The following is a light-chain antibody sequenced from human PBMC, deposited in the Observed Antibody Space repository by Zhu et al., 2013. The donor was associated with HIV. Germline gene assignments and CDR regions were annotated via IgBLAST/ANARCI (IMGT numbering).Light chain of an antibody. Sequence: QSALTQPASVSGSPGQSITVSCTGTNSDVGSYKLVSWYQQHPDKAPKLMIYDVTNRPSGVSXRFSGSKSGNLASLTISGLQTEDEADYYCSSYTSTATLLFGGGTKLTVL. J-gene: IGLJ2*01. CDR2: DVT. CDR1: NSDVGSYKL. V-gene: IGLV2-14*02. CDR3: SSYTSTATLL.